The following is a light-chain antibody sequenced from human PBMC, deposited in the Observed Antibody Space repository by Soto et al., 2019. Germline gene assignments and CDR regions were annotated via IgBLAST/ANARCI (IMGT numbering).Light chain of an antibody. CDR3: QQYYSYPGT. CDR2: KAS. CDR1: QSISSW. J-gene: IGKJ1*01. V-gene: IGKV1-5*03. Sequence: DIQMTQSPSTLSASVGDRVTITCRASQSISSWLAWYQQKPGKAPKLLIYKASSLESGVPSRFSGSGSGTEFTLTISSLQPDDFATYYCQQYYSYPGTFGQGTKVDIK.